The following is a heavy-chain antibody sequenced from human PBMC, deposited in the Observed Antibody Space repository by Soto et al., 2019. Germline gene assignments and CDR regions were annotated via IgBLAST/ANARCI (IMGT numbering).Heavy chain of an antibody. CDR1: GCTFSSYA. D-gene: IGHD2-21*02. J-gene: IGHJ6*02. CDR2: IIPIFGTA. V-gene: IGHV1-69*13. Sequence: SVKVSCKASGCTFSSYAISWVRQAPGQGLEWMGGIIPIFGTANYAQKFQGRVTITADESTSTAYMELSSLRSEDTAAYYCARDRFYCGGDCYGTYYYYGMDVWGQGTTVTVSS. CDR3: ARDRFYCGGDCYGTYYYYGMDV.